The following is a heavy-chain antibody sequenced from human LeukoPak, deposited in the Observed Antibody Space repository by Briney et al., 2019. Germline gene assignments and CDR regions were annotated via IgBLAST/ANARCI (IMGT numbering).Heavy chain of an antibody. V-gene: IGHV1-8*03. CDR1: GYTFTSYD. J-gene: IGHJ4*02. CDR2: MNPNSGNT. Sequence: ASVKLSFKASGYTFTSYDINWVRQATGQGLEWMGWMNPNSGNTGYAQKFQGRVTITRNTSISRAYMELSSLRSEDTAVYYCARNLLDYYDSSESSDSGGYYFDYWGQGTLVTVSS. CDR3: ARNLLDYYDSSESSDSGGYYFDY. D-gene: IGHD3-22*01.